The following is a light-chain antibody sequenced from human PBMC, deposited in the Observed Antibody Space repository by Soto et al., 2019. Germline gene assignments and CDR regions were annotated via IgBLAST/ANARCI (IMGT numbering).Light chain of an antibody. CDR3: QKYNNWPRT. J-gene: IGKJ1*01. CDR1: QSVSSN. Sequence: VMTQSPATLSLSPGDSATLSCRASQSVSSNLAWYHQKTGQAPMLLIYGESTRATGIPDRLSGSGSGTELNLTISRLQSEDFAVYYCQKYNNWPRTCGQGTKVEIK. V-gene: IGKV3-15*01. CDR2: GES.